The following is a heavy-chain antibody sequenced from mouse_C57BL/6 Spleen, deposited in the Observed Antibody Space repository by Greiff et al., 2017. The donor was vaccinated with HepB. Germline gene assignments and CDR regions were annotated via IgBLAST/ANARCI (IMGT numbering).Heavy chain of an antibody. V-gene: IGHV1-61*01. CDR3: ATRWDYYDY. D-gene: IGHD1-1*02. CDR1: GYTFTSYW. Sequence: QVQLKQPGAELVRPGSSVKLSCKASGYTFTSYWMDWVKQRPGQGLEWIGNIYPSDSETHYNQKFKDKATLTVDKSSSTAYMQLSSLTSEYSAVYYCATRWDYYDYWGQGTTLTVSS. CDR2: IYPSDSET. J-gene: IGHJ2*01.